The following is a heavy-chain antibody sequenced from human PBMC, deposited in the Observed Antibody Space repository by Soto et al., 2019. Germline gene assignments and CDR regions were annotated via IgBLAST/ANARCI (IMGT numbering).Heavy chain of an antibody. CDR2: IHYNGNT. J-gene: IGHJ4*02. D-gene: IGHD3-3*01. CDR3: ARGYFLEWLLKLDQ. Sequence: SETLSLTCTVSGGSVSSGSYYWSWIRQPPGRGLEWIGYIHYNGNTNYNPSLKSRVTISVDTSKNQLSLKLSSVTAADTALYYCARGYFLEWLLKLDQWGQGTLVTVSS. CDR1: GGSVSSGSYY. V-gene: IGHV4-61*01.